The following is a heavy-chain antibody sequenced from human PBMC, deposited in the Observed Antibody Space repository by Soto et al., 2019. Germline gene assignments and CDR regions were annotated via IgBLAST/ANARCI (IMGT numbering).Heavy chain of an antibody. V-gene: IGHV3-23*01. Sequence: EVQLLESGGGLVQPGGSLRLSCAASGFTFSSYAMSWVRQAPGKGLEWVSAISGSGGSTYYADSVKGRFTISRDNSKNVLHLQMNSLRSGDTVVYYCAKVSEVEIWFCELLFSWYFDLWGRGTLVTVSS. CDR3: AKVSEVEIWFCELLFSWYFDL. CDR2: ISGSGGST. D-gene: IGHD3-10*01. J-gene: IGHJ2*01. CDR1: GFTFSSYA.